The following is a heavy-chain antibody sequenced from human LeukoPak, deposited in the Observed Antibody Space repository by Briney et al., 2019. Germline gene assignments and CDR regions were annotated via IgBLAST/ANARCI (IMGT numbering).Heavy chain of an antibody. V-gene: IGHV4-4*07. CDR3: AREGSATARPFVSNDY. D-gene: IGHD6-6*01. J-gene: IGHJ4*02. CDR1: GGSLSSYY. CDR2: IHTSGST. Sequence: SETLSLTCTVSGGSLSSYYWSWIRQPAGKGLEWIGRIHTSGSTDYNPSFKSRVTMSVDTSKNQFSLKVRSVTAADTAVYYCAREGSATARPFVSNDYWGQGTLVTVSS.